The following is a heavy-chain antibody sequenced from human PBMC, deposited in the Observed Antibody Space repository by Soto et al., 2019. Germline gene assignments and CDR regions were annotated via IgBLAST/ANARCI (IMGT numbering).Heavy chain of an antibody. CDR1: GFTFSSYS. J-gene: IGHJ4*02. V-gene: IGHV3-21*01. D-gene: IGHD2-15*01. CDR3: ARGAYCSGGSCFSDY. CDR2: ISSSSSYI. Sequence: GGSLRLSCAASGFTFSSYSMNWVRQAPGKGLEWVSSISSSSSYIYYADSVKGRFTISRDNAKNSLYLQMNSLRAEDTAVYYCARGAYCSGGSCFSDYWGQGTLVTVSS.